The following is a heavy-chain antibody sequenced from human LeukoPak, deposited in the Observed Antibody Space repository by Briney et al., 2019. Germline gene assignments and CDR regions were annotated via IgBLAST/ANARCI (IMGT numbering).Heavy chain of an antibody. CDR3: ARVIGSSGYYYARPWYFDL. D-gene: IGHD3-22*01. CDR1: GGSISSYY. J-gene: IGHJ2*01. Sequence: SETLSLTCTVSGGSISSYYWSWVRQPPGKGLEWIGYIYYSGSTNYNPSLKSRVTISVDTSKNQFSLKLSSVTAADTAVYYCARVIGSSGYYYARPWYFDLWGRGTLVTVSS. CDR2: IYYSGST. V-gene: IGHV4-59*12.